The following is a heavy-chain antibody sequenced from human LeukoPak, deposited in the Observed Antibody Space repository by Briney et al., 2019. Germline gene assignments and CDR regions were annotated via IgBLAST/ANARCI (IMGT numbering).Heavy chain of an antibody. J-gene: IGHJ4*02. CDR1: GYTLTELS. D-gene: IGHD4-23*01. Sequence: ASVKVSCKVSGYTLTELSMHWVRQAPGQGLEWMGWISAYNGNTNYAQKLQGRVTMTTDTSTSTAYMELRSLRSDDTAVYYCARVSGGNPYFDYWGQGTLVTVSS. CDR2: ISAYNGNT. CDR3: ARVSGGNPYFDY. V-gene: IGHV1-18*01.